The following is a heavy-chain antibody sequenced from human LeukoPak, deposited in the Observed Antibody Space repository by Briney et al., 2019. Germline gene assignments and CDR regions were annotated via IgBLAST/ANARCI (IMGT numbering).Heavy chain of an antibody. CDR3: ARTRLAYCGGDCYPPYFDY. D-gene: IGHD2-21*02. Sequence: PSETLSLTCTVSGGSISSYYWSWIRQPPGKGLEWIGYIYTSGSTNYNPSLKSRVTISVDTSKNQFSLKLSSVTAADTAVYYCARTRLAYCGGDCYPPYFDYWGQGTLVTVSS. CDR1: GGSISSYY. V-gene: IGHV4-4*09. J-gene: IGHJ4*02. CDR2: IYTSGST.